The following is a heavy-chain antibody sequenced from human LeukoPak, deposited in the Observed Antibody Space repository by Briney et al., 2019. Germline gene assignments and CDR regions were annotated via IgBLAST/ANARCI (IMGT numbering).Heavy chain of an antibody. Sequence: PGGSLRLSCAASGFAVSSNYMTWVRQAPGRGLEWVSVIYSNGGTYYADSVKGRFTISRDNSKNTVYLQMDSLRAEDTAVYYCARDSYTCPGYWGQGTLVTVSS. D-gene: IGHD1-14*01. CDR3: ARDSYTCPGY. CDR2: IYSNGGT. J-gene: IGHJ4*02. CDR1: GFAVSSNY. V-gene: IGHV3-53*01.